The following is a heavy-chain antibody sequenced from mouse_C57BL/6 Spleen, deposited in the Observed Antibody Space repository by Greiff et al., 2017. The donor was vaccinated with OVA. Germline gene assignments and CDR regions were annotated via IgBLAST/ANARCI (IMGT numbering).Heavy chain of an antibody. CDR1: GYTFTSYW. CDR3: ARREGSYYDYDGWYFDV. D-gene: IGHD2-4*01. V-gene: IGHV1-61*01. J-gene: IGHJ1*03. Sequence: VQLQQSGAELVRPGSSVKLSCKASGYTFTSYWMDWVKQRPGQGLEWIGNIYPSDSETHYNQKFKDKATLTVDKSSSTAYMQLSSLTSEDSAVYYCARREGSYYDYDGWYFDVWGTGTTVTVSS. CDR2: IYPSDSET.